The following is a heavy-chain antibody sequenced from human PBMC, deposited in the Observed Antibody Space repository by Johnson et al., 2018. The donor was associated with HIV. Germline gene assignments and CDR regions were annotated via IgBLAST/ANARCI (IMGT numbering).Heavy chain of an antibody. CDR3: ARDRNYYDSSGYYYDAFDI. J-gene: IGHJ3*02. CDR2: ISYDGSNK. D-gene: IGHD3-22*01. CDR1: RFTFSTYA. V-gene: IGHV3-30-3*01. Sequence: HVQLVESGGGVVQPGQSLRLSCAASRFTFSTYAMHWVRQAPGKGLEWLAVISYDGSNKYHSGSVKGRFTISRDNAKNSLYLQMNSLRAEDTAVYYCARDRNYYDSSGYYYDAFDIWGQGTMVTVSS.